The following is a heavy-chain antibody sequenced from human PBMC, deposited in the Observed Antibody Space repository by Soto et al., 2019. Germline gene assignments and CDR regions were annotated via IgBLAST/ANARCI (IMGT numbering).Heavy chain of an antibody. CDR1: GGSIITGDFS. D-gene: IGHD3-22*01. V-gene: IGHV4-30-2*01. Sequence: SETLSLTCAVSGGSIITGDFSWNWIRQPPGKGLEWVGYIYHDGSTYYNPSLKGRATISVDRPKNYFSLKLSSVTAADTGVYFCARGRSTSGYPNFDPWGQGTLVTVSS. CDR2: IYHDGST. J-gene: IGHJ5*02. CDR3: ARGRSTSGYPNFDP.